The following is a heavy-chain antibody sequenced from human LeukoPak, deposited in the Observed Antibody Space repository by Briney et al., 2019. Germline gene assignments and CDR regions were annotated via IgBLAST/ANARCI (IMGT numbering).Heavy chain of an antibody. CDR1: GGSFSGYY. J-gene: IGHJ4*02. V-gene: IGHV4-34*01. Sequence: SETLSLACAVYGGSFSGYYWSWIRQPPGKGLEWIGEINHSGSTNYNPSLKSRVTISVDTSKNQFSLKLSSVTAADTAVYYCATTERPSAGTDRGSFDYWGQGTLVTVPS. CDR2: INHSGST. CDR3: ATTERPSAGTDRGSFDY. D-gene: IGHD6-13*01.